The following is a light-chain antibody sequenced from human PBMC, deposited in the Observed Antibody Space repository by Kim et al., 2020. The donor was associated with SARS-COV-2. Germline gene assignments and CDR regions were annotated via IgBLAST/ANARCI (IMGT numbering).Light chain of an antibody. CDR2: DVS. CDR1: SSDVGGYNY. Sequence: PGQSIPSSCTGPSSDVGGYNYVSWYQQHPGKAPKLMIYDVSNRPSGVSNRFSGSKSGNTASLTISGLQAEDEADYYCSSYTSSSTLFGTGTKVTVL. J-gene: IGLJ1*01. V-gene: IGLV2-14*03. CDR3: SSYTSSSTL.